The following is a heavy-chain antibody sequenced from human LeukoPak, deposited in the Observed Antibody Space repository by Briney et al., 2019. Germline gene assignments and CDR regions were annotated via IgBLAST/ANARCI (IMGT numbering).Heavy chain of an antibody. Sequence: SETLSLTCTVSGGSINNYYWTWIRQPAGKGLEWIGRIYTSGNTNYNPSLQSRVTISVDTSKNQFSLKLSSVTAADTAVYYCARGIVATVGEAFDIWGRGTIVTVSS. J-gene: IGHJ3*02. CDR3: ARGIVATVGEAFDI. D-gene: IGHD5-12*01. V-gene: IGHV4-4*07. CDR2: IYTSGNT. CDR1: GGSINNYY.